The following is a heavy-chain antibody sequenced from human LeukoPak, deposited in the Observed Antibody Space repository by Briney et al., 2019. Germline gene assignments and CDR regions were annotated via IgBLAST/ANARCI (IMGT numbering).Heavy chain of an antibody. CDR3: ANIRGYCSGGSCSDY. CDR1: GYTFTGYY. D-gene: IGHD2-15*01. V-gene: IGHV1-2*02. CDR2: INPNSGGT. J-gene: IGHJ4*02. Sequence: ASVKVSCKASGYTFTGYYMHWVRQAPGQGLEWMGWINPNSGGTNYAQKFQGRVTMTRDTSISTAYMELSRLRFDDTAVYYFANIRGYCSGGSCSDYWGQGTLVTVSS.